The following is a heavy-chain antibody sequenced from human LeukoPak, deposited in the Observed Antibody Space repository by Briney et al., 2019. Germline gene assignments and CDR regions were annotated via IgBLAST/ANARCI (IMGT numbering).Heavy chain of an antibody. J-gene: IGHJ6*03. Sequence: SETLSLTCTVSGGSISTSNYYWGWIRQPPGKGLEWIGNIFYSGSTYYSPSLRSRVTISLDTSRNQFSLKLRSVTTADTAVYYCARVYGSGSYYNGYYYYYMDVWGKGTTVTVSS. CDR2: IFYSGST. D-gene: IGHD3-10*01. CDR1: GGSISTSNYY. V-gene: IGHV4-39*02. CDR3: ARVYGSGSYYNGYYYYYMDV.